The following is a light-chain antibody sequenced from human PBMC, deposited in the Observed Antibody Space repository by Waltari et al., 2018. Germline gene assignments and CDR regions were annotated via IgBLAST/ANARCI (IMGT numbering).Light chain of an antibody. CDR1: GSDIGSYNL. CDR2: EDT. J-gene: IGLJ2*01. CDR3: CSYAGSTTVVI. V-gene: IGLV2-23*01. Sequence: QSALTQPASVSGSPGQSITISCTGSGSDIGSYNLVSWYQQHPGKAHILLIYEDTKRPAGASDRLAGSKAGNAASLTISVLQAEDEADYYCCSYAGSTTVVIFGGGTKLTVL.